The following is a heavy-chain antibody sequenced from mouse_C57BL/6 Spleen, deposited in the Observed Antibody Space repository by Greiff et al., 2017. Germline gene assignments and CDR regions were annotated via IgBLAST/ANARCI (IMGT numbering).Heavy chain of an antibody. Sequence: EVQLQESGGGLVQPGGSLSLSCAASGFTFTDYYMSWVRQPPGKALEWLGFIRNKANGYTTEYSASVKGRFTISRDNSQSILYLQMNALRAEDSATYYCARYRVITTVVATRDYAMDYWGQGTSVTVSS. J-gene: IGHJ4*01. CDR1: GFTFTDYY. CDR3: ARYRVITTVVATRDYAMDY. V-gene: IGHV7-3*01. D-gene: IGHD1-1*01. CDR2: IRNKANGYTT.